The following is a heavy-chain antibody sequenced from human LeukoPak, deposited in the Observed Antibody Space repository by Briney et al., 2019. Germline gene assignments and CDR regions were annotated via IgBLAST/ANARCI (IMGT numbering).Heavy chain of an antibody. CDR3: ARELVPDYYYMDV. J-gene: IGHJ6*03. CDR2: ISSSSSTI. CDR1: GFTFSSYS. D-gene: IGHD3-10*02. V-gene: IGHV3-48*01. Sequence: GSLRLSCAASGFTFSSYSMNWVRQAPGKGLEWVSYISSSSSTIYYADSVKGRFTISRDNAKNSLYLQMNSLRAEDTAVYYCARELVPDYYYMDVWGKGTTVTVSS.